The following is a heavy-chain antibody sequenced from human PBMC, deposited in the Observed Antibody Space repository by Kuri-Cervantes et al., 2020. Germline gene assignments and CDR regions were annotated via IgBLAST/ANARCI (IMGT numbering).Heavy chain of an antibody. CDR2: ISYDGSDK. D-gene: IGHD6-19*01. Sequence: GESLKISCAASEITFSRYAMHWVRQAPGKGLEWVALISYDGSDKYYADSVKGRFTISRDNSRNTVFLQMNSLRVEDTALYYCAKDCCSSAFMGDSWGQGTLVTVSS. V-gene: IGHV3-30-3*02. CDR3: AKDCCSSAFMGDS. J-gene: IGHJ4*02. CDR1: EITFSRYA.